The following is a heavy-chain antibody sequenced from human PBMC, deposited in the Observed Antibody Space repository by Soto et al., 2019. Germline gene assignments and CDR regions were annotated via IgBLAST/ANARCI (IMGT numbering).Heavy chain of an antibody. V-gene: IGHV1-18*01. D-gene: IGHD1-20*01. CDR3: AREDNWNPNWFDP. J-gene: IGHJ5*02. CDR2: IIPYFGNT. CDR1: GYTFTSYG. Sequence: ASVKVSCKASGYTFTSYGISWVRQAPGQGLEWMGWIIPYFGNTNYAQKFQGRVTITADESTSTAYMELSSLRSEDTAVYYCAREDNWNPNWFDPWGQGTLVTVSS.